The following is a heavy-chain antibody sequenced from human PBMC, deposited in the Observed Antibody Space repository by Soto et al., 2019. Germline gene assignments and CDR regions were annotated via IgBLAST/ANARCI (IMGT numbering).Heavy chain of an antibody. D-gene: IGHD3-16*02. CDR1: GGSISSYY. V-gene: IGHV4-4*07. J-gene: IGHJ4*02. CDR3: ARDLTMITFGGVIGYFDY. CDR2: IYTSGST. Sequence: PSETLSLTCTVSGGSISSYYWSWIRQPAGKXLEWIGRIYTSGSTNYNPSLKSRVTMSVDTSKNQFSLKLSSVTAADTAVYYCARDLTMITFGGVIGYFDYWGQGTLVTVSS.